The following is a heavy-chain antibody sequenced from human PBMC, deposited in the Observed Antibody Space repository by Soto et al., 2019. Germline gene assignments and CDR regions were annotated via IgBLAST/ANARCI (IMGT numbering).Heavy chain of an antibody. CDR3: ARFMTAALGASLDY. J-gene: IGHJ4*02. V-gene: IGHV1-69*13. Sequence: SVKVSCKASGGTFSSYAISWVRPAPGQGLEWMVGIIPIFRTANYAQKFQGRVTITADESTSTAYMELSSLRSEDTAVYDCARFMTAALGASLDYWGQGTLVTVS. CDR1: GGTFSSYA. D-gene: IGHD2-21*02. CDR2: IIPIFRTA.